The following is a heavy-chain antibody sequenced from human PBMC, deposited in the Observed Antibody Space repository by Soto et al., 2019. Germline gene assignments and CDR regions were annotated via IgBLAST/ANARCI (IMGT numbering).Heavy chain of an antibody. CDR1: GYTFTGYY. J-gene: IGHJ6*02. CDR3: AKGGAIVAAGTRVYLYNAMDV. D-gene: IGHD1-26*01. CDR2: INPNSGDT. Sequence: QVQLVQSGTEVKRPGDSVKVSCKASGYTFTGYYVHWVRQAPGQGLEWMGWINPNSGDTYLAQRFQGRVNTNRDTTIGTAYMELRGLTSDDTAEYYCAKGGAIVAAGTRVYLYNAMDVWGQGTTVTVSS. V-gene: IGHV1-2*02.